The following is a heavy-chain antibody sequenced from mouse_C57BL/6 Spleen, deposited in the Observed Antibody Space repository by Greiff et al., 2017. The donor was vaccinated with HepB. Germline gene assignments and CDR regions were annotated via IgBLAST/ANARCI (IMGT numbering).Heavy chain of an antibody. CDR1: GYSFTSYY. V-gene: IGHV1-66*01. CDR2: IYPGSGNT. J-gene: IGHJ2*01. Sequence: VKLMESGPELVKPGASVKISCKASGYSFTSYYIHWVKQRPGQGLEWIGWIYPGSGNTKYNEKFKGKATLTADTSSSTAYMQLSSLTSEDSAVYYCARGGGNSFDYWGQGTTLTVSS. CDR3: ARGGGNSFDY.